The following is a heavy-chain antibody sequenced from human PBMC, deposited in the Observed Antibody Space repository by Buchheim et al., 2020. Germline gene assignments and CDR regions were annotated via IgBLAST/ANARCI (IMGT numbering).Heavy chain of an antibody. D-gene: IGHD6-19*01. J-gene: IGHJ4*02. Sequence: EVQLVESGGGLVQPGGFLRLSCAGSGFIFSNSWMHWVRQAPGKGLEWVADIKQDGSEIHYVDSVKGRCTISRDNAKNSLYLQVSSLRAEDTAIYYCVRGRGWTLDYWGQGIL. CDR2: IKQDGSEI. V-gene: IGHV3-7*01. CDR3: VRGRGWTLDY. CDR1: GFIFSNSW.